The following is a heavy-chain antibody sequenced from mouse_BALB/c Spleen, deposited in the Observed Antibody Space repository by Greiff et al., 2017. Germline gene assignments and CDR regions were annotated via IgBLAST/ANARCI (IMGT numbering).Heavy chain of an antibody. CDR3: ARGDDYDDYFDY. Sequence: EVQRVESGGGLVQPGGSRKLSCAASGFTFGSFGMHWVRQAPEKGLEWVAYISSGSSTIYYADTVKGRFTISRDNPKNTLFLQMTSLRSEDTAMYYFARGDDYDDYFDYWGQGTTLTVSS. J-gene: IGHJ2*01. CDR1: GFTFGSFG. D-gene: IGHD2-4*01. V-gene: IGHV5-17*02. CDR2: ISSGSSTI.